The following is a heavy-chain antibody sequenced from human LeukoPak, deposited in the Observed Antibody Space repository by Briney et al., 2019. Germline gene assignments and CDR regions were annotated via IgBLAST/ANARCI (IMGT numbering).Heavy chain of an antibody. Sequence: ASVKVSCKASGYTFTGYYMHWVRQAPGQGLEWMGWINPNSGGTNYAQKFQGRVTMTRDTSISTAYMELSRLRSDDTAVYYCAIRDKNTVYGFLKWFYSGDYWGQGTPGTGSS. J-gene: IGHJ4*01. D-gene: IGHD3-3*01. CDR3: AIRDKNTVYGFLKWFYSGDY. CDR2: INPNSGGT. CDR1: GYTFTGYY. V-gene: IGHV1-2*02.